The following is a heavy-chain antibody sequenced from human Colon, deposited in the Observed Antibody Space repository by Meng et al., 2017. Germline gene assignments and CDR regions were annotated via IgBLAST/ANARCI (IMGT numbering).Heavy chain of an antibody. Sequence: QGQLVQSGPEVKKPGASVKVSCKASGYTFSSSGISWVRQAPGQGLEWMGWVSVYTTNYARKFQDRVTITTDTSTNTAYMELRSLRSDDTAVYYCARTPFGGAVGTIGNWFDPWGQGTLVTVSS. V-gene: IGHV1-18*01. CDR2: VSVYTT. D-gene: IGHD3-16*01. CDR1: GYTFSSSG. CDR3: ARTPFGGAVGTIGNWFDP. J-gene: IGHJ5*02.